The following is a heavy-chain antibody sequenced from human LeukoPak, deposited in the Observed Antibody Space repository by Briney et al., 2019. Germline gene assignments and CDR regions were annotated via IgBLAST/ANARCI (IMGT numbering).Heavy chain of an antibody. CDR1: GFTFSSYS. D-gene: IGHD1-1*01. CDR2: INSSSSTI. Sequence: GESLRLSCAASGFTFSSYSMNWVRQVPGKGLEWVSYINSSSSTIYYADSVKGRFTTSRDNAKNSLYLQMNSLRAEDTAVYDCARDGPYNGNDVGIWGQGTLVTVSS. V-gene: IGHV3-48*01. CDR3: ARDGPYNGNDVGI. J-gene: IGHJ4*02.